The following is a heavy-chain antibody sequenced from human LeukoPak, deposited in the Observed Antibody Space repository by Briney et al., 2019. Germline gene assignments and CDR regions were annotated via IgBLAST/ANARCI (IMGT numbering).Heavy chain of an antibody. CDR3: ARVAVVSAYAFDI. CDR1: GYTFTSYA. CDR2: INTNTGSP. Sequence: ASVKVSCKASGYTFTSYAMNWVRQAPGQGLEWMGWINTNTGSPTYAQGFTGRFVFSLDTSVGTAYLQISSLKAEDTAVYYCARVAVVSAYAFDIWGQGTMVTVSS. D-gene: IGHD2-2*01. V-gene: IGHV7-4-1*02. J-gene: IGHJ3*02.